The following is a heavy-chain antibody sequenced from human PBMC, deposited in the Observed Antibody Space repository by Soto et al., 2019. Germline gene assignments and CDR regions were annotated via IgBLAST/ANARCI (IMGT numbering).Heavy chain of an antibody. CDR2: INHSGST. CDR1: GGSFSGYY. Sequence: QVQLQQWGAGLLKPSETLSLTCAVYGGSFSGYYWSWIRQPPGKGLEWIGEINHSGSTNYNPSLKSRVTISVDTSKNQFSLKLSSVTAADTAVYYCARRAAAAGADFDYWGQGTLVNVSS. V-gene: IGHV4-34*01. D-gene: IGHD6-13*01. J-gene: IGHJ4*02. CDR3: ARRAAAAGADFDY.